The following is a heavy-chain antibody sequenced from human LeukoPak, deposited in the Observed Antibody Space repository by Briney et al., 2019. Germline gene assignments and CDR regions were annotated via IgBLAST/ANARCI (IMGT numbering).Heavy chain of an antibody. V-gene: IGHV5-51*01. J-gene: IGHJ5*02. CDR2: IYPGDSDT. CDR1: GYSFTSYW. D-gene: IGHD3-9*01. CDR3: ARLTYYDILTGYSENWFDP. Sequence: GESLKISCKGSGYSFTSYWIGWVRQMPGKGLEWMGIIYPGDSDTRYSPSFQGQVTISADKSISTAYLQWSSLKASDTAMYYCARLTYYDILTGYSENWFDPWGQGTLVTVSS.